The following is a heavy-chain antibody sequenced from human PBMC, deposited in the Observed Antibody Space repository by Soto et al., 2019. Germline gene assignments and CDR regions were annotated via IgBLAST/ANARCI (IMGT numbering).Heavy chain of an antibody. CDR1: GFTFSSYG. D-gene: IGHD3-22*01. Sequence: HPGGSLRLSCAASGFTFSSYGMHWVRQAPGKGLEWVAVISYDGSNKYYADSVKGRFTISRDNSKNTLYLQMNSLRAEDTAVYYCAEDSSGYYPLWGQGTLVTVSS. CDR3: AEDSSGYYPL. V-gene: IGHV3-30*18. J-gene: IGHJ4*02. CDR2: ISYDGSNK.